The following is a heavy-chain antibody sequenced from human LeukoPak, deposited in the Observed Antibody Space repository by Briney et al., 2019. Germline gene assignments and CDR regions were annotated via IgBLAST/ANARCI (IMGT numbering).Heavy chain of an antibody. CDR2: IYSGGST. D-gene: IGHD2-2*01. CDR3: ARGPIVVGTYYYMDV. J-gene: IGHJ6*03. Sequence: GGSLRLSCAASGFTFSAYWMSWVRQAPGKGLEWVSVIYSGGSTNYADSVKGRFTISRDNAKNTLYLQMNSLRVEDTAVYYCARGPIVVGTYYYMDVWGKGTTVTVSS. CDR1: GFTFSAYW. V-gene: IGHV3-53*01.